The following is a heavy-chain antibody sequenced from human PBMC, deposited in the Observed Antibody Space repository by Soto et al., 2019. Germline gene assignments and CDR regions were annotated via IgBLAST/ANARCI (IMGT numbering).Heavy chain of an antibody. D-gene: IGHD5-18*01. CDR1: GYSFSSRW. CDR3: AGGISYGEYYFDN. Sequence: PGESLKISCKGSGYSFSSRWIAWVRQKPGKGLECMGIIFPGDSDTSYRPSFEGQVTISADESINTAYLQWSSLKASDTAMYFCAGGISYGEYYFDNWGQGTQVTVSS. V-gene: IGHV5-51*01. J-gene: IGHJ4*02. CDR2: IFPGDSDT.